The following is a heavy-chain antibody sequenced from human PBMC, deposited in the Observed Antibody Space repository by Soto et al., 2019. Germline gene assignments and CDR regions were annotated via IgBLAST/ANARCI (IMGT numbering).Heavy chain of an antibody. D-gene: IGHD1-26*01. J-gene: IGHJ3*01. CDR1: GFTFSSYG. CDR3: ARERKLHEAFHF. V-gene: IGHV3-33*01. CDR2: IWYDGSNK. Sequence: PGGSLRLSCAASGFTFSSYGMHWVRQAPGKGLEWVAVIWYDGSNKYYADSVKGRVTISRDNSKNTLYLQMNSLRAEDTAVYYFARERKLHEAFHFCGQGTMV.